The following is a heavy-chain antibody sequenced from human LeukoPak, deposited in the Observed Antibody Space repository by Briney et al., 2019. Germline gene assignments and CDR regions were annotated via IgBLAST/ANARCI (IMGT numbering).Heavy chain of an antibody. CDR3: ARGIYSSGWYIDY. J-gene: IGHJ4*02. CDR2: IIPIFGTA. V-gene: IGHV1-69*05. Sequence: LEWMGGIIPIFGTANYAQKFQGRVTITTDESTSTAYMELSSLRSEDTAVYYCARGIYSSGWYIDYWGQGTLVTVSS. D-gene: IGHD6-19*01.